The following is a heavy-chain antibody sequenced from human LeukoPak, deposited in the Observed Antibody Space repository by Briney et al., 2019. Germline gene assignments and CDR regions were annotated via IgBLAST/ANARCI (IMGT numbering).Heavy chain of an antibody. V-gene: IGHV4-4*07. D-gene: IGHD2/OR15-2a*01. CDR3: ANSISMDFEY. J-gene: IGHJ4*02. Sequence: SETLSLTCTVSGGSASSHYWNWIRPPAGKGLERIGRIYKSGTTNYNPSLESRVTISIDRSKNQFSLKLTSVTAADTAVYYCANSISMDFEYWGQGTLVTVSS. CDR1: GGSASSHY. CDR2: IYKSGTT.